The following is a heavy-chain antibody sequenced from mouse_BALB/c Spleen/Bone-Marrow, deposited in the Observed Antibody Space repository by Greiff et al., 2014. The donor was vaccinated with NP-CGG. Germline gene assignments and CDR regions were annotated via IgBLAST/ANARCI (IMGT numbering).Heavy chain of an antibody. J-gene: IGHJ3*01. Sequence: LVKTGASVKISCKASGYSFTGYYMHWVKQSHGKSLEWIGYISCYNGATSYNQKFKGKATFTVDTSSSTAYMQFNSLTSEDSAVYYCVKGVYGSPFAYWGQGTLVTVSA. CDR3: VKGVYGSPFAY. V-gene: IGHV1S34*01. CDR1: GYSFTGYY. CDR2: ISCYNGAT. D-gene: IGHD2-1*01.